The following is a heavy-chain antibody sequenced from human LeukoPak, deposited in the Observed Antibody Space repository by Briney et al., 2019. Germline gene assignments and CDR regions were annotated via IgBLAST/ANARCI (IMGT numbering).Heavy chain of an antibody. CDR1: GYTFNGYY. D-gene: IGHD7-27*01. Sequence: GASVKVSCKASGYTFNGYYMHWVRQAPGQGVEWMGGIIPIFGTANYAQKFQGGVTITADESTSTAYMELSSLRSEDTAVYYCARNLLGNLDYCGQGTLVTVSS. CDR2: IIPIFGTA. J-gene: IGHJ4*02. CDR3: ARNLLGNLDY. V-gene: IGHV1-69*13.